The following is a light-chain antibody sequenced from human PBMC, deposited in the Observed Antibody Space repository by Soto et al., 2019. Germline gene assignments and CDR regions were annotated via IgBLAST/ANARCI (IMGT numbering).Light chain of an antibody. J-gene: IGKJ4*01. CDR2: GAS. CDR1: QSVSSSY. Sequence: EIVLTQSPGTLSLSPGERGTLSCRASQSVSSSYLAWYQQKPGQAPRLLIYGASTRATGIPDRFSGSGSGTDFTLTISRVEPEDFAVFYCQHYGSSPLTFGGGTKVDIK. CDR3: QHYGSSPLT. V-gene: IGKV3-20*01.